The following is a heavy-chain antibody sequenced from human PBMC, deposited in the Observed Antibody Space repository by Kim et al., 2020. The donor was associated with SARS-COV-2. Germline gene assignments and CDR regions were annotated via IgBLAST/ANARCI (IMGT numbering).Heavy chain of an antibody. D-gene: IGHD2-2*01. CDR3: ARYPGYCSSTSCFSDAFDI. J-gene: IGHJ3*02. CDR2: IYYSGST. CDR1: GGSISSYY. V-gene: IGHV4-59*13. Sequence: SETLSLTCTVSGGSISSYYWSWIRQPPGKGLEWIGYIYYSGSTNYNPSLKSRVTISVDTSKNQFSLKLSSVTAADTAVYYCARYPGYCSSTSCFSDAFDIWGQGTMVTVSS.